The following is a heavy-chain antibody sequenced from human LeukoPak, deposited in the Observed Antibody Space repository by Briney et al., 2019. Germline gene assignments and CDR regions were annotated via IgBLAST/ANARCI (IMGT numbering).Heavy chain of an antibody. CDR3: AKDRDYYGSGSYSSFDY. CDR1: GFTFSSYG. J-gene: IGHJ4*02. CDR2: ISYDGSNK. V-gene: IGHV3-30*18. D-gene: IGHD3-10*01. Sequence: PGGSLRLSCAASGFTFSSYGMHWVRQAPGKGLEWVAVISYDGSNKYYADSVKSRFTISRDNSKNTLYLQMNSLRAEDTAVYYCAKDRDYYGSGSYSSFDYWGQGTLVTVSS.